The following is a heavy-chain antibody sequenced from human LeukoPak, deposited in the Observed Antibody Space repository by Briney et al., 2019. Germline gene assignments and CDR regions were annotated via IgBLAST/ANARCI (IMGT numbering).Heavy chain of an antibody. CDR1: GYTFTSYG. Sequence: ASVKVSCMASGYTFTSYGISWVRQAPGQGLEWMGWISAYNGNTNYAQKLQGRVTMTTDTSTSTAYMELRSLRSDDTAVYYCARDLSPPRYYYDSSGYHHFDYWGQGTLVTVSS. CDR2: ISAYNGNT. V-gene: IGHV1-18*01. CDR3: ARDLSPPRYYYDSSGYHHFDY. D-gene: IGHD3-22*01. J-gene: IGHJ4*02.